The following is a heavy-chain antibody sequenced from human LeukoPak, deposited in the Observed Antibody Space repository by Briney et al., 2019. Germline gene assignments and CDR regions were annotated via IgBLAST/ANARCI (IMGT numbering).Heavy chain of an antibody. J-gene: IGHJ4*02. D-gene: IGHD1-20*01. Sequence: GGSLRLSCVASGFTVSSNYMSWVRQAPGKGLEWVAFIRYDGSNKYYADSVKGRFTISRDNSKNTLYLQMNSLRAEDTAVYYCAKVGGDNWSLDYWGQGTLVTVSS. V-gene: IGHV3-30*02. CDR1: GFTVSSNY. CDR2: IRYDGSNK. CDR3: AKVGGDNWSLDY.